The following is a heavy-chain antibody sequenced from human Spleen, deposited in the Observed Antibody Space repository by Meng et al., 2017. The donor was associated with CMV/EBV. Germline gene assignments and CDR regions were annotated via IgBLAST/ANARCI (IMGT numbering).Heavy chain of an antibody. J-gene: IGHJ5*02. D-gene: IGHD2-2*02. Sequence: GESLKISCAASGFTFSNAWMSWVRQAPGKGLEWVGRIKSKTDGGTTDYAAPVKGRFTISRDDSKTTLYLLMNSLKTEDTAVYYCITDLWIVVVPAAIRPWGQGTLVTVSS. CDR3: ITDLWIVVVPAAIRP. CDR1: GFTFSNAW. V-gene: IGHV3-15*01. CDR2: IKSKTDGGTT.